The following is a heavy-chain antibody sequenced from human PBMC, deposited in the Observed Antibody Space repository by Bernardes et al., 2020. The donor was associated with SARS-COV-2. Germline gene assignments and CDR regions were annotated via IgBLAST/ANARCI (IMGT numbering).Heavy chain of an antibody. CDR2: IYPGDSDT. CDR1: DYTFTNYW. V-gene: IGHV5-51*01. J-gene: IGHJ6*02. Sequence: GESLKISCKGSDYTFTNYWIGWVRQMPGKGLEWMGIIYPGDSDTKYSPSFQGRFTISKDSSKNTVYLQMNNLRTEDTAIYYCAKVQAILWIRPYNSGMDLWGQGTTVTVSS. CDR3: AKVQAILWIRPYNSGMDL. D-gene: IGHD5-18*01.